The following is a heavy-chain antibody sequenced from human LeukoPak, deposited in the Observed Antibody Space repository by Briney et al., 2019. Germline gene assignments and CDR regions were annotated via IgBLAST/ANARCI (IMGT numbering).Heavy chain of an antibody. Sequence: GGTLRLSCAASGFTFSSYGMSWVRQAPGKGLEWVSAISGSGGSTYYADSVKGRFTISRDNAKNSLYLQMNSLRAEDTAVYYCARAFHYYYYMDVWGKGTTVTVSS. J-gene: IGHJ6*03. CDR3: ARAFHYYYYMDV. CDR1: GFTFSSYG. CDR2: ISGSGGST. V-gene: IGHV3-23*01.